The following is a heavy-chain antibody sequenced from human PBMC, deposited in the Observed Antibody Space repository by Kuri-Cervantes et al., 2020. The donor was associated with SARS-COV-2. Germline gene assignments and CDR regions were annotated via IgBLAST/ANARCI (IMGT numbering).Heavy chain of an antibody. Sequence: GGSLRLSCAASGFTFSGHWIHWVRQAAGKGLEWVSSISSSSSYIYYADSVKGRFTISRDNAKNSLYLQMNSLRAEDTAVYYCVVAATTNYYYYGMDVWGQGTTVTVSS. CDR2: ISSSSSYI. D-gene: IGHD2-15*01. CDR1: GFTFSGHW. CDR3: VVAATTNYYYYGMDV. J-gene: IGHJ6*02. V-gene: IGHV3-21*01.